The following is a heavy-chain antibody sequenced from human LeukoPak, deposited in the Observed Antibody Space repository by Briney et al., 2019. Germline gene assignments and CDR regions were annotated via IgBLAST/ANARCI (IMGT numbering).Heavy chain of an antibody. CDR1: GFTFSSYA. CDR3: AKRRGRGIAAAGTFDY. Sequence: GGSLRLSCAASGFTFSSYAMSWVRQAPGKGLEWVSAISGGGGSTYYADSVKGRFTISRDNSKNTLYLQMNSLRAEDTAVYYCAKRRGRGIAAAGTFDYWGQGTLVTVSS. J-gene: IGHJ4*02. CDR2: ISGGGGST. V-gene: IGHV3-23*01. D-gene: IGHD6-13*01.